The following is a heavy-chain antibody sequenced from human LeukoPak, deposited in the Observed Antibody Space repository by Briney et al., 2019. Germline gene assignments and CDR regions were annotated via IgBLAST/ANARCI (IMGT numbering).Heavy chain of an antibody. V-gene: IGHV1-46*01. J-gene: IGHJ4*02. D-gene: IGHD3-22*01. CDR1: GYTFTSYG. CDR3: ARDSSGTPDY. CDR2: INPSGGST. Sequence: ASVKVSCKASGYTFTSYGISWVRQAPGQGLEWMGIINPSGGSTSYARKFQGRVTMTRDTSTSTVYMELSSLSSEDTAVYYCARDSSGTPDYWGQGTLVTVSS.